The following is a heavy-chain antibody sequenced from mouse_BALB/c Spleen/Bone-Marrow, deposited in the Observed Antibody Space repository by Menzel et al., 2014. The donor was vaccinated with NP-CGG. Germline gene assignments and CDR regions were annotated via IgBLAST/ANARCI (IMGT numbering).Heavy chain of an antibody. J-gene: IGHJ3*01. CDR2: IDPANGNT. D-gene: IGHD1-1*01. CDR1: GFNIKDTY. CDR3: ASYYYGRSSFTY. V-gene: IGHV14-3*02. Sequence: VQLKQSGAELVKPGASVKLSCTASGFNIKDTYMHWVRQRPEQGLEWIGGIDPANGNTKYDPKFQGKATITADTSSNTAYLQLSSLTSGDTAVYYCASYYYGRSSFTYWGQGTLVTVSA.